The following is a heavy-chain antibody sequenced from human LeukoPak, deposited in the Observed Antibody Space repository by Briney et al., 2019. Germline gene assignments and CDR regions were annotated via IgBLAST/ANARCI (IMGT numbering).Heavy chain of an antibody. CDR2: ISGSGGGT. V-gene: IGHV3-23*01. J-gene: IGHJ5*02. D-gene: IGHD2-21*02. Sequence: GGSLRLSCEAPGFTFNNYAMGWVRQAPGRGLEWVSTISGSGGGTYYADSVKGRFTFSRDNSKNTLYLQMNSLRAEDTAVYYCARGSDFVGGWFDPWGQGTLVTVSS. CDR3: ARGSDFVGGWFDP. CDR1: GFTFNNYA.